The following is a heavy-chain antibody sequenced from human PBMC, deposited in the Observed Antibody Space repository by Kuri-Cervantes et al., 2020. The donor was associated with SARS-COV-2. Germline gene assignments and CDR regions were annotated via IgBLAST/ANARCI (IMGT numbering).Heavy chain of an antibody. J-gene: IGHJ6*02. Sequence: ASVKVSCKASGYTFTSYGISWVRQAPGQGLEWMGWISAYNGNTNYAQKFQGWVTMTRDTSISTAYMELSRLRSDDTAVYYCARGDVVVPAAIRSLVWCGMDVWGQGTTVTVSS. CDR2: ISAYNGNT. CDR3: ARGDVVVPAAIRSLVWCGMDV. V-gene: IGHV1-18*04. D-gene: IGHD2-2*01. CDR1: GYTFTSYG.